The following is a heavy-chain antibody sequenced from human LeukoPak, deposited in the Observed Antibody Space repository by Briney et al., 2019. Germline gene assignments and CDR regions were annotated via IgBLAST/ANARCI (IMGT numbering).Heavy chain of an antibody. V-gene: IGHV1-2*02. D-gene: IGHD2-2*02. CDR2: INPNSGGT. J-gene: IGHJ4*02. CDR1: GYTFTGSY. Sequence: GASVKVSCKAYGYTFTGSYMHWVRQAPGQGLEWMGWINPNSGGTNYAQKFQGRVTMTRDTSISTAYMELSRLRSDDTAVYYCARAAPAAAIGLGYWGQGTLVTVSS. CDR3: ARAAPAAAIGLGY.